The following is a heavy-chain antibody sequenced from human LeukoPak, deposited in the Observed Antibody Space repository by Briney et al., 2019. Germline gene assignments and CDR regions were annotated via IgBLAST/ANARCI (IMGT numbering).Heavy chain of an antibody. D-gene: IGHD1-1*01. V-gene: IGHV4-59*01. CDR2: IYYSGST. J-gene: IGHJ3*02. Sequence: SETLSLTCTVSGGSISSYYWSWIRQPPGKGLEWIGYIYYSGSTNYNPSLKSRVTISVDTSKNQFSLKLSSVTAADTAVYYCARGYRYNWNVDAFDIWGQGTMVTVSS. CDR3: ARGYRYNWNVDAFDI. CDR1: GGSISSYY.